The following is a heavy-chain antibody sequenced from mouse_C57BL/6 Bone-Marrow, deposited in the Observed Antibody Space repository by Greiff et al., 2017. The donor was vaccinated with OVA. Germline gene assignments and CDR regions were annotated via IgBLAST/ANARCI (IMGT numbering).Heavy chain of an antibody. CDR3: ARKDYYGSSPWFAY. J-gene: IGHJ3*01. CDR2: IYWGDDK. V-gene: IGHV8-12*01. D-gene: IGHD1-1*01. Sequence: QVQLKESGPGILQSSQTLSLTCSFSGFSLSTSGMGVSWIRQPSGKGLEWLAHIYWGDDKCYNPSLKSRLTISKDTSRNQVFLKITSVDTADTATDYCARKDYYGSSPWFAYWGQGTLVTVSA. CDR1: GFSLSTSGMG.